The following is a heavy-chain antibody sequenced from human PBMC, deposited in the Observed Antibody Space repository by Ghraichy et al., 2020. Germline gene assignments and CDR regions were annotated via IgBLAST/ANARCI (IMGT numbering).Heavy chain of an antibody. CDR2: IKQDESEK. CDR1: GFTFGDYW. Sequence: GGSLRLSCEASGFTFGDYWMNWVRQAPGKGLEWVANIKQDESEKNYVDSVKGRFTISSDNAKNSLYLQLNSLSAEDTAVYYCARAGYYGSGHSDYWGQGTLVTVSS. CDR3: ARAGYYGSGHSDY. J-gene: IGHJ4*02. V-gene: IGHV3-7*01. D-gene: IGHD3-10*01.